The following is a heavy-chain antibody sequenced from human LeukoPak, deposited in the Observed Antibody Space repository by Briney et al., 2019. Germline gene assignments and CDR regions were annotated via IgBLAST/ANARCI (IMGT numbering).Heavy chain of an antibody. CDR2: ITSSGTYI. CDR1: GFTFSDYS. D-gene: IGHD6-13*01. V-gene: IGHV3-21*01. J-gene: IGHJ4*02. Sequence: GGSLRLSCAASGFTFSDYSMNWVRQAPGKGLEWVSSITSSGTYIYYADSVKGRFTISRDNAKNSLYLQMNSLRAEDTAVYYCARDPYSSSWSDYWGQGTLVTVSS. CDR3: ARDPYSSSWSDY.